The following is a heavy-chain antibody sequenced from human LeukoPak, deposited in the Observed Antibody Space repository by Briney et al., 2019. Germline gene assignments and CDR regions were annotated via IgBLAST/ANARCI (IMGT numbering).Heavy chain of an antibody. CDR1: GGSISSYY. CDR2: IYYSGST. J-gene: IGHJ4*02. CDR3: ARGPLGRDGYNWAPFDY. V-gene: IGHV4-59*01. Sequence: SETLSLTCTVSGGSISSYYWSWIRQPPGKGLEWIGYIYYSGSTNYNPSLKSRVTISVDTSKNQFSLKLSSVTAADTAVYYCARGPLGRDGYNWAPFDYWGQGTLVTVSS. D-gene: IGHD5-24*01.